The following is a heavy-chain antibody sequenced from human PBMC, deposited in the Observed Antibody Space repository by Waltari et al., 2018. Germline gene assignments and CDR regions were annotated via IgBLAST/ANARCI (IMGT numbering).Heavy chain of an antibody. CDR3: AKGRAAYGYYYFGMDV. Sequence: QVQLVESGGCVVQPGRSLRVSCVASGFSFSTYVMHWVRQAPGKGLEWVTVISYDGGNKYYADSVKGRFTISRDNSKNTLFLQVNSLRAADTAIYYCAKGRAAYGYYYFGMDVWGQGTTVTVSS. V-gene: IGHV3-30*18. D-gene: IGHD4-17*01. J-gene: IGHJ6*02. CDR2: ISYDGGNK. CDR1: GFSFSTYV.